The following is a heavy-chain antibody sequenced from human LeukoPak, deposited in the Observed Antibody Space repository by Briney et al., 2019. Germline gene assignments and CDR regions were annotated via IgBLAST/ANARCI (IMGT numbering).Heavy chain of an antibody. Sequence: PGGSLRLSCAASGFTFSSYWMHWVRQAPGKGLEWVAVISYDGTNKYYADSVKGRFTISRDNSKSTLYLQMSSLRAEDTAMYYCAKEDWNEPNLLNFDYWGQGTLVTVSS. D-gene: IGHD1-1*01. CDR2: ISYDGTNK. V-gene: IGHV3-30*18. J-gene: IGHJ4*02. CDR1: GFTFSSYW. CDR3: AKEDWNEPNLLNFDY.